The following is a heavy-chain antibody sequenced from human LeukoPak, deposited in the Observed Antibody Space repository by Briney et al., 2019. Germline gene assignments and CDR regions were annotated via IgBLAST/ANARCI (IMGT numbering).Heavy chain of an antibody. D-gene: IGHD2-15*01. V-gene: IGHV3-21*01. J-gene: IGHJ4*02. Sequence: VGYLRLSCAASGFTFSSYSMNWVPQAPGKGLEWVSFISSSSSYIYCADSVKGRFTISRDNAKTSLYLQMNNLRAEDTAVYYCARDDCSSGGCFSTFDYWGQGTLVTVYS. CDR1: GFTFSSYS. CDR2: ISSSSSYI. CDR3: ARDDCSSGGCFSTFDY.